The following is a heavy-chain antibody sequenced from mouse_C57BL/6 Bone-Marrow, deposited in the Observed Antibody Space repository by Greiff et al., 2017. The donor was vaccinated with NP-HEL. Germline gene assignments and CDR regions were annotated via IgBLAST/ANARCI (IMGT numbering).Heavy chain of an antibody. CDR2: IDPETGGT. J-gene: IGHJ2*01. CDR1: GYTFTDYE. D-gene: IGHD2-3*01. V-gene: IGHV1-15*01. CDR3: TRSGYYRDY. Sequence: QVQLKQSGAELVRPGASVTLSCKASGYTFTDYEMHWVKQTPVHGLEWIGAIDPETGGTAYNQKFKGKAILTADKSSSTAYMELRSLTSEDSAVYYCTRSGYYRDYWGQGTTLTVSS.